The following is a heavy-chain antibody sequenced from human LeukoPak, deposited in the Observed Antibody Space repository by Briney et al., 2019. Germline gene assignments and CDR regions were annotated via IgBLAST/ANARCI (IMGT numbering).Heavy chain of an antibody. CDR3: ARRSVRGVITSPFDY. V-gene: IGHV5-51*01. Sequence: GESLKISCKGSGYSFTSYWIGWVRQMPGKGLEWMGIIYPSDSDTRYSPSFQGQVTIPADKSISTAYLQWSSLKASDTAMYYCARRSVRGVITSPFDYWGQGTLVTVSS. CDR2: IYPSDSDT. CDR1: GYSFTSYW. D-gene: IGHD3-10*01. J-gene: IGHJ4*02.